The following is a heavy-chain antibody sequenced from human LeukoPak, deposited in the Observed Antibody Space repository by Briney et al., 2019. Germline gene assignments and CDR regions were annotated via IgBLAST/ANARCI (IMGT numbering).Heavy chain of an antibody. CDR1: GGTFSSYA. D-gene: IGHD1-1*01. Sequence: GASVKVSCKASGGTFSSYAISWVRQAPGQGLEWMGGIIPIFGTASYAQKFQGRVTITTDESTSTAYMELSSLRSEDTAVYYCARIRQLERRGAFDIWGQGTMVTVSS. V-gene: IGHV1-69*05. CDR2: IIPIFGTA. J-gene: IGHJ3*02. CDR3: ARIRQLERRGAFDI.